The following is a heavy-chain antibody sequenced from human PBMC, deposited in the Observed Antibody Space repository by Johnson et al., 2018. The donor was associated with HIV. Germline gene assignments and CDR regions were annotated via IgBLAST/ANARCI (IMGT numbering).Heavy chain of an antibody. CDR3: ARDQGVRRVVVFDDAFDV. D-gene: IGHD2-15*01. V-gene: IGHV3-11*04. CDR2: ISGSSSAM. J-gene: IGHJ3*01. CDR1: GLIFSDYY. Sequence: QVQLVESGGGVVQPGRSLRLSCAASGLIFSDYYMSWIRQAPGKGLEWVSSISGSSSAMYYADSVKGRFTISRDNARTSLYLQMNSLRAEDTAVYYCARDQGVRRVVVFDDAFDVWGQGTMVTVSS.